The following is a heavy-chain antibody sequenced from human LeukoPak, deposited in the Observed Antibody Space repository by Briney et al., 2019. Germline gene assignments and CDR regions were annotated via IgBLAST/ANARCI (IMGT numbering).Heavy chain of an antibody. V-gene: IGHV1-18*01. J-gene: IGHJ4*02. CDR1: GYSFTSYG. D-gene: IGHD3-16*01. CDR3: AKWGRGELPFTDY. Sequence: ASVKVSCKASGYSFTSYGFNWVRQAPGQGLEWMGWINAYNGNTNYAQKVQGRVTMTTDTSTSTAYMELRSLRSDDTAVYYCAKWGRGELPFTDYWGQGTLVTVSS. CDR2: INAYNGNT.